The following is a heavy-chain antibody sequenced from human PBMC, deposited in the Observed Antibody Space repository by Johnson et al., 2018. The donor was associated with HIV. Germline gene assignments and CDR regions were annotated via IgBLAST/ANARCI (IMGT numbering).Heavy chain of an antibody. CDR1: GFTVSSNY. V-gene: IGHV3-66*04. CDR2: IYSGGST. CDR3: TRHPPGALDAFDI. D-gene: IGHD1-26*01. J-gene: IGHJ3*02. Sequence: VQLVESGGGLVQPGGSLRLSCAGSGFTVSSNYMSWVRQAPGKGLEWVSVIYSGGSTYYADSVKGRFTISGDTSKNTLHLQMNSLRAEDTAVYYCTRHPPGALDAFDIWGQGTMVTVSS.